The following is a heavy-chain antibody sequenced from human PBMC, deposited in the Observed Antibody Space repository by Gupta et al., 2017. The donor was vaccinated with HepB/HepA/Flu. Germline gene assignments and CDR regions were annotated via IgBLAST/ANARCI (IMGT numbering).Heavy chain of an antibody. CDR3: ARRSGGTYFD. CDR2: IYASGSS. CDR1: GGSINNDVYY. D-gene: IGHD3-3*01. V-gene: IGHV4-39*01. J-gene: IGHJ4*02. Sequence: QQQLQASGPGLVKASETLSVTCSVSGGSINNDVYYWGWIRQSPGKGRERIGGIYASGSSHHNPSLKSRVTISIDTAKNQFFLKLNAVTAADTAIYYCARRSGGTYFDWGLGTLVTVSS.